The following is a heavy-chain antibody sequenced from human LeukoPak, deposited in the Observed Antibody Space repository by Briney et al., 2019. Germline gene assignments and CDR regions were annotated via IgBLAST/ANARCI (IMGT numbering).Heavy chain of an antibody. CDR2: ISSDSRWI. CDR3: ARELLWFGEFGMDV. D-gene: IGHD3-10*01. V-gene: IGHV3-21*01. CDR1: GFTFSSYA. Sequence: PGGSLRLSCAAPGFTFSSYAMSWVRQAPGKGLEWVSAISSDSRWIYYAESEKGRFTISRDNTKNALYLQMNSLRAEDTAVYYCARELLWFGEFGMDVWGKGTTVTISS. J-gene: IGHJ6*04.